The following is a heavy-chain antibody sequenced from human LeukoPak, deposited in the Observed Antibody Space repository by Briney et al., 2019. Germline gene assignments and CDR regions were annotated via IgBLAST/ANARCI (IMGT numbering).Heavy chain of an antibody. D-gene: IGHD6-13*01. CDR3: ARYGIAAAGTNWFDP. CDR1: GDSISSGSYY. Sequence: PSETLSLTCTVSGDSISSGSYYWSWIRQPAGKGLEWVGRIYTSGSTNYNPSLKSRVSISVDTSKNQFSLKLSSVTAADTAVYYCARYGIAAAGTNWFDPWGQGTLVTVSS. J-gene: IGHJ5*02. V-gene: IGHV4-61*02. CDR2: IYTSGST.